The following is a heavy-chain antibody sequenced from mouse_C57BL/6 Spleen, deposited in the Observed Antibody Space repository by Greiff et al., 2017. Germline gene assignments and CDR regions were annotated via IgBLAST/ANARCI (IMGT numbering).Heavy chain of an antibody. CDR1: GYAFTNYL. Sequence: QLQQSGAELVRPGTSVKVSCKASGYAFTNYLIEWVKQRPGQGLEWIGVINPGSGGTNYNEKFKGKATLTADKSSSTAYMQLSSLTSEDSAVYFCARRGLVDAMDYWGQGTSVTVSS. D-gene: IGHD1-1*01. V-gene: IGHV1-54*01. CDR2: INPGSGGT. J-gene: IGHJ4*01. CDR3: ARRGLVDAMDY.